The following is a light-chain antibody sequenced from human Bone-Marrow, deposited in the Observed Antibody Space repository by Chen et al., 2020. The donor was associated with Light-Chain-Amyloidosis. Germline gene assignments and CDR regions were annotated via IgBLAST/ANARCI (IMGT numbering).Light chain of an antibody. J-gene: IGLJ3*02. CDR3: QSYHRSGQGV. CDR1: SGSIATND. V-gene: IGLV6-57*01. Sequence: NFMLTKPHSEAESPGKTVIISCTRSSGSIATNDVQWYQQRPGSSPTTVIYEDDQRPSGVPDRFSGSIDRSSNSASLTISGLKPEDEADYYCQSYHRSGQGVFGGGTKLTVL. CDR2: EDD.